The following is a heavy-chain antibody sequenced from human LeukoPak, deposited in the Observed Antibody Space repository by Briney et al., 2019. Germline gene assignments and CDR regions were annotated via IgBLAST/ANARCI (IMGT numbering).Heavy chain of an antibody. CDR2: IYYSGST. D-gene: IGHD2-15*01. J-gene: IGHJ5*02. CDR1: GGSISSSSYY. CDR3: ARQTARYCSGGSCYWIYNWFDP. V-gene: IGHV4-39*01. Sequence: SETLSLTCTVSGGSISSSSYYWGWIRQPPGKGLEWIGSIYYSGSTYYNPSLKSRVTISVDTSKNQFSLKPSSVTAADTAVYYCARQTARYCSGGSCYWIYNWFDPWGQGTLVTVSS.